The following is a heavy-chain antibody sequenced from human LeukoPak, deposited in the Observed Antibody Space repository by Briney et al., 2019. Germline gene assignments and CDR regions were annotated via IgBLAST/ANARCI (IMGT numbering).Heavy chain of an antibody. Sequence: PGGSLRLSCAASGFAFSFYAMSWLRQPPGKGLEWVSTINANSGTTSYADSVKGRFTISRDNSKNTPYLQMNSLRAEDTAVYYCARVWAWGSGNYFDNWGQGTLVTVSS. CDR3: ARVWAWGSGNYFDN. D-gene: IGHD7-27*01. CDR1: GFAFSFYA. V-gene: IGHV3-23*01. CDR2: INANSGTT. J-gene: IGHJ4*02.